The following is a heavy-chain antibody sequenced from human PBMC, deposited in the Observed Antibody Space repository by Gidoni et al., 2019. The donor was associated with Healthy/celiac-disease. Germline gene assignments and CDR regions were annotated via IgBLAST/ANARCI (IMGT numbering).Heavy chain of an antibody. CDR3: ARDGEMATDY. Sequence: EVQLVESGGGLVKPGGSLSLSCAASGFTFSSYSMNWVRQAPGKGLEWVSSISSSSSYIYYADSVKGRFTISRDNAKNSLYLQMNSLRAEDTAVYYCARDGEMATDYWGQGTLVTVSS. CDR1: GFTFSSYS. CDR2: ISSSSSYI. D-gene: IGHD5-12*01. J-gene: IGHJ4*02. V-gene: IGHV3-21*01.